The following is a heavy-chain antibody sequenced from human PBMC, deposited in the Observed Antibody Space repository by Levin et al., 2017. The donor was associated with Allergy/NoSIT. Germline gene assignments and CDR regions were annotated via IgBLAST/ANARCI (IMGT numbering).Heavy chain of an antibody. CDR2: ISYSGIT. J-gene: IGHJ4*02. V-gene: IGHV4-31*03. Sequence: PSETLSLTCTVSGGSISSGGYYWSWIRQHPGKGLEWIGYISYSGITHYNPSLKSRVTISVDTSKNQFSLKLSSVTAADTAVYYCAREGYGDYLNYFDYWGQGTLVTVSS. D-gene: IGHD4-17*01. CDR1: GGSISSGGYY. CDR3: AREGYGDYLNYFDY.